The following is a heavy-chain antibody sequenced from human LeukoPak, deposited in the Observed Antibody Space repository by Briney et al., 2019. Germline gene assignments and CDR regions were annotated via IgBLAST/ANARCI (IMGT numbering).Heavy chain of an antibody. J-gene: IGHJ5*02. V-gene: IGHV1-18*01. D-gene: IGHD1-1*01. CDR1: GYTFTSYG. CDR2: ISAYNGNT. Sequence: GASVKVSCKASGYTFTSYGISRVRQAPGQGLEWMGWISAYNGNTQYAQKLQGRVTMTTDTSTSTAYMELRSLRSDDTAVYYCARDDRSNTWSWFDPWGQGTLVTVSS. CDR3: ARDDRSNTWSWFDP.